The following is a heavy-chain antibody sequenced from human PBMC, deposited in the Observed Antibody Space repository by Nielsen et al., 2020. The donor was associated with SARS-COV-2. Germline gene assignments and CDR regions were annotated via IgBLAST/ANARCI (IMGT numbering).Heavy chain of an antibody. Sequence: WVRQAPGQRLEWMGWINAGNGNTKYSQKFQGRVTMTRNTSISTAYMELSSLRSEDTAAYYCARKSGSSGSKYYYYYYMDVWGKGTTVTVSS. D-gene: IGHD3-22*01. CDR3: ARKSGSSGSKYYYYYYMDV. CDR2: INAGNGNT. J-gene: IGHJ6*03. V-gene: IGHV1-3*01.